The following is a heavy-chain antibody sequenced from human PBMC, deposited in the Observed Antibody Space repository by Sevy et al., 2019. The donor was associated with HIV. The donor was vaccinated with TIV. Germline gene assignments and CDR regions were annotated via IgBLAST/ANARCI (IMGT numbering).Heavy chain of an antibody. D-gene: IGHD2-8*01. V-gene: IGHV3-15*01. CDR2: IKARADGGTA. CDR1: GFTFTYAW. CDR3: STDPIIVLLVTDGMDV. J-gene: IGHJ6*02. Sequence: GGSLRLSCTASGFTFTYAWMSWVRQAPGKGLEWVGRIKARADGGTADYAAPVKGRFTISRDDSKNTLYLQMNSLKIEDTAVYYCSTDPIIVLLVTDGMDVWGQWTTVTVSS.